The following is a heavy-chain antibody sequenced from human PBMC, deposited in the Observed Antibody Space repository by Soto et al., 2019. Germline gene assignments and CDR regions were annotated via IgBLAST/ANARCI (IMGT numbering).Heavy chain of an antibody. V-gene: IGHV1-8*01. D-gene: IGHD3-10*01. CDR2: INPNSGNI. CDR3: ARGRASGSYYLLDY. CDR1: GNTFTSYD. J-gene: IGHJ4*02. Sequence: EASVKVSCKASGNTFTSYDINWVRQATGHGLEWMGWINPNSGNIGYAQKFQGRVTMTRDTAIRTAYMEVSRLRSDDTAVYYCARGRASGSYYLLDYWGPGXLVTGYS.